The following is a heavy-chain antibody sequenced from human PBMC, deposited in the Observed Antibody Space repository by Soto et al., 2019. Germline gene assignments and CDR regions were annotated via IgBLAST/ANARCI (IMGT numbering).Heavy chain of an antibody. V-gene: IGHV3-33*01. CDR1: GFTFSSYG. D-gene: IGHD3-22*01. Sequence: HPGGSLRLSCAASGFTFSSYGMHWVRQAPGKGLEWVAVIWYDGSNKYYADSVKGRFTISRDNSKNTLYLQMNSLRAEDTAVYYCARGVYDRLLYYFDYWGQGTLVTVSS. J-gene: IGHJ4*02. CDR3: ARGVYDRLLYYFDY. CDR2: IWYDGSNK.